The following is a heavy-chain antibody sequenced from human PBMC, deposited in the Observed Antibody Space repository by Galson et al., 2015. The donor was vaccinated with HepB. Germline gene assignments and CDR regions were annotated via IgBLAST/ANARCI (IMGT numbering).Heavy chain of an antibody. J-gene: IGHJ4*02. V-gene: IGHV3-66*02. CDR1: GFTVSFNY. D-gene: IGHD6-13*01. CDR3: ASTRSSWYPYFDY. Sequence: SLRLSCAASGFTVSFNYMSWVRQAPGKGLEWVSVIYSGGRAYYADSMKGRFTIPRDNSKNTLYIQMNSLRAEDTAVYYCASTRSSWYPYFDYWGQGTLVTVSS. CDR2: IYSGGRA.